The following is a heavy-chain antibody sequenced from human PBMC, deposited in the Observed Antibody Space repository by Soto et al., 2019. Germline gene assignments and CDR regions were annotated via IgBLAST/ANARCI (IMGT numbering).Heavy chain of an antibody. D-gene: IGHD5-12*01. Sequence: ASVKVSCKVSGYTLTELSMHWVRQAPGKGLEWMGGFDPEDGETIYAQKFQGRVTMTEDTSTDTAYMELSSLRSEDTAVYYCATASGYSGYDFSLDFDYWGQGTLVTVSS. CDR3: ATASGYSGYDFSLDFDY. J-gene: IGHJ4*02. CDR2: FDPEDGET. V-gene: IGHV1-24*01. CDR1: GYTLTELS.